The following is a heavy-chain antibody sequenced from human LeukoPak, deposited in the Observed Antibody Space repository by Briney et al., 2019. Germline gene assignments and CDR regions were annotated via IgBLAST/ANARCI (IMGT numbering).Heavy chain of an antibody. Sequence: LSETLSLTCIVSGGSISSSSYYWSWIRQPPGKGLEWIGYIYYSGSTNYNPSLKSRVTISVDTSKNQFSLKLSSVTAADTAVYYCARVGDWFDPWGQGTLVTVSS. J-gene: IGHJ5*02. CDR2: IYYSGST. CDR1: GGSISSSSYY. CDR3: ARVGDWFDP. D-gene: IGHD1-26*01. V-gene: IGHV4-61*05.